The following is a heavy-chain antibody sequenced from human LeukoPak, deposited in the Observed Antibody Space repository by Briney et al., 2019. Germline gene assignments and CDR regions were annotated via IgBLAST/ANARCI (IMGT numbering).Heavy chain of an antibody. V-gene: IGHV4-39*01. CDR3: ARQEVVATTPLGYYYMDV. CDR2: IYYSGST. D-gene: IGHD5-12*01. CDR1: GGSISSSSYY. Sequence: SETLSLTCTVSGGSISSSSYYWGWIRQPPGKGLEWIGSIYYSGSTYYNPSLKSRVTISVDTSKNQFSLKLSSVTAADTAVYYCARQEVVATTPLGYYYMDVWGKGTTVTVSS. J-gene: IGHJ6*03.